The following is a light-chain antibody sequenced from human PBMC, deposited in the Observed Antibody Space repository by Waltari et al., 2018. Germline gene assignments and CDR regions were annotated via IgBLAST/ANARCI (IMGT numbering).Light chain of an antibody. J-gene: IGLJ1*01. CDR2: ADT. V-gene: IGLV1-44*01. CDR3: AAWDDSLNGFYV. Sequence: QSVLTQPPSASETPGPRVTISCSGSRSNIGSNTVNWYQHLPGTAPKLLIYADTQRPSGVPDRFSGSKSGTSASLAISGLQSDDEADYYSAAWDDSLNGFYVFGTGTKLTVL. CDR1: RSNIGSNT.